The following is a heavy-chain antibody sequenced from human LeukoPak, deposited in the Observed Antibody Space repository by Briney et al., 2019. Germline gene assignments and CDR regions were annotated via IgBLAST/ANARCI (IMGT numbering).Heavy chain of an antibody. CDR1: GFTVNSNY. CDR2: LYSGGSS. V-gene: IGHV3-53*05. J-gene: IGHJ4*02. Sequence: GGSLRLSCAAFGFTVNSNYMSWVRQAPGKGLEWVSTLYSGGSSYYADSVKGRFTISRDNAKNSLYLQMNSLRAEDMALYYCAKGSLVVALDYWGQGILVTVSS. D-gene: IGHD2-15*01. CDR3: AKGSLVVALDY.